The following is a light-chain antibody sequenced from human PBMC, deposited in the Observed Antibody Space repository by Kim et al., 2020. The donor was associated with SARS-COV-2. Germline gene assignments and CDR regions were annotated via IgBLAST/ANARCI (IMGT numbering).Light chain of an antibody. CDR1: KLGDKY. CDR3: QAWVSSTAPV. V-gene: IGLV3-1*01. J-gene: IGLJ3*02. Sequence: SYELTQPPSVSVSPGQTASITCSGDKLGDKYACWYQQKPGQSPVLVINQDSKRPSGIPERFSGSNSGNTATLTISGTQSMDEADYYCQAWVSSTAPVFGGGTQLTVL. CDR2: QDS.